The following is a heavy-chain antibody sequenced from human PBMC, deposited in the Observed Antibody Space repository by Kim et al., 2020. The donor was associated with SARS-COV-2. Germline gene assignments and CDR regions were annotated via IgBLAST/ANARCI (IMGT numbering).Heavy chain of an antibody. CDR3: IEPSGWDAGH. Sequence: GGSLRLSCAVSGFTFREAWMSWVRQAPGKGLEWIARINNIADGETTDYAAHVNGRFTISRDDSKNTLSLEMNSLKSEGTDVYYCIEPSGWDAGHWGRGTLVTVSS. V-gene: IGHV3-15*01. D-gene: IGHD6-19*01. CDR2: INNIADGETT. J-gene: IGHJ1*01. CDR1: GFTFREAW.